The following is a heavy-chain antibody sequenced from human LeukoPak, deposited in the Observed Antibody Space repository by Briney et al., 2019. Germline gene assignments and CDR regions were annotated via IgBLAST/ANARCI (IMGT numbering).Heavy chain of an antibody. CDR2: ISYDGSNK. Sequence: GGSLRLSCAASGFTFSSYVMHWVRQASGKGLEWVAVISYDGSNKYYADSVKGRFTISRDNSKNTLYLQMNSLRAEDTAVYYCARGPYYFDYWGQGTLVTVSS. CDR3: ARGPYYFDY. CDR1: GFTFSSYV. J-gene: IGHJ4*02. V-gene: IGHV3-30*04.